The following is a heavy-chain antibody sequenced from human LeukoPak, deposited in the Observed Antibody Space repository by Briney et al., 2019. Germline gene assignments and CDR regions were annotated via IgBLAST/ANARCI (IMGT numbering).Heavy chain of an antibody. CDR2: ISAYNGNT. CDR1: GYTFTSYG. CDR3: ARDQVDYYDSSGHHFDY. Sequence: ASVKVSCKASGYTFTSYGISWVRQAPGQGLEWMGWISAYNGNTNYAQKLQGRVTMTTDTSTSTAYMELRSLRSDDTAVYYCARDQVDYYDSSGHHFDYWGQGTLVTVSS. J-gene: IGHJ4*02. D-gene: IGHD3-22*01. V-gene: IGHV1-18*01.